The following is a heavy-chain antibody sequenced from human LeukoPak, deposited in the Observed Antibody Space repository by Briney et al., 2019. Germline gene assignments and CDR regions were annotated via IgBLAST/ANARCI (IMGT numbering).Heavy chain of an antibody. V-gene: IGHV3-30*18. CDR1: GFTFSIYG. CDR3: AKDRETTASGTFDY. D-gene: IGHD6-13*01. J-gene: IGHJ4*02. Sequence: TGGSLRLSCAASGFTFSIYGMHWVRQAPGKGLEWVAVISDDGRNKNYADSVKGRFTISRDNSNNTLYLQMNSLRAEDTGVYYCAKDRETTASGTFDYWGQGTLVTVSS. CDR2: ISDDGRNK.